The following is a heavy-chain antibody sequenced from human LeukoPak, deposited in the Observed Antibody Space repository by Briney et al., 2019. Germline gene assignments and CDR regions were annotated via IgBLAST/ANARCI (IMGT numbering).Heavy chain of an antibody. CDR2: IYYSGST. J-gene: IGHJ4*02. CDR1: GGSISSGDYY. V-gene: IGHV4-30-4*01. D-gene: IGHD5-18*01. CDR3: ARGIQLWLHL. Sequence: SETLSLTCTVSGGSISSGDYYWSWIRQPPGEGLEWIGYIYYSGSTYYNPSLKSRVTISVDTSENQFSLKLSSVTAADTAVYYCARGIQLWLHLWGQGTLVTVSS.